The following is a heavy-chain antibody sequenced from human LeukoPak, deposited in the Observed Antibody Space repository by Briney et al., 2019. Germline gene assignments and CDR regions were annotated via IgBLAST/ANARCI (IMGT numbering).Heavy chain of an antibody. V-gene: IGHV3-66*02. CDR2: IYPGGST. Sequence: GGSLRLSCAASTFTFIDHYMTWVCQARGRGLEWVAAIYPGGSTYYADSVKGRFTISRDKSKNTLYLQMNTLGAEETAVYYCARGAGVSHYYYYAMDIWGQGTTITVSS. J-gene: IGHJ6*02. CDR1: TFTFIDHY. CDR3: ARGAGVSHYYYYAMDI. D-gene: IGHD2-21*01.